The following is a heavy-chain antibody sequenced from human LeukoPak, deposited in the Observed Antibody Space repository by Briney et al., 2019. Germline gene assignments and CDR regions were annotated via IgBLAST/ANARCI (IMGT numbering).Heavy chain of an antibody. CDR2: IYSGGST. J-gene: IGHJ6*02. CDR1: GFTVSSNY. Sequence: GGSLRLSCAASGFTVSSNYMSWARQAPGKGLEWVSVIYSGGSTYYADSVKGRFTISRDNSKNTLYLQMNSLRAEDTAVYYCARDHPTYSAYYYYGMDVWGQGTTVTVSS. V-gene: IGHV3-66*01. CDR3: ARDHPTYSAYYYYGMDV. D-gene: IGHD2-15*01.